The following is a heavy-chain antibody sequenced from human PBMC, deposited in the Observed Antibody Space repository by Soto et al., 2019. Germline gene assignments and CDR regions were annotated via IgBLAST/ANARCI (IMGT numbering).Heavy chain of an antibody. CDR2: INAGNGNT. V-gene: IGHV1-3*01. D-gene: IGHD1-26*01. CDR3: ARVLVGATPVDY. Sequence: ASVKVSCKASGYTFTSYAMHWVRQAPGQRLEWMGWINAGNGNTKYSQKSQGRVTITRGTSASTAYMELSSLRSEDTAVYYCARVLVGATPVDYWGQGTLVTVSS. J-gene: IGHJ4*02. CDR1: GYTFTSYA.